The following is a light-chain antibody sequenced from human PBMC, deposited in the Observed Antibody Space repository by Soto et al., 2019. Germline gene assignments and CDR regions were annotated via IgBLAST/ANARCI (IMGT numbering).Light chain of an antibody. CDR2: GAT. CDR3: QQYSNSPFT. Sequence: EIVLTQSPGTLSMSPGERATLSCRASQSVSSRYVAWHQQKPGQAPRLLLSGATNRVTGIPDRFSGSGSGTDFTLTISRLEPEDFAVYYCQQYSNSPFTFGPGTKVEIK. CDR1: QSVSSRY. J-gene: IGKJ3*01. V-gene: IGKV3-20*01.